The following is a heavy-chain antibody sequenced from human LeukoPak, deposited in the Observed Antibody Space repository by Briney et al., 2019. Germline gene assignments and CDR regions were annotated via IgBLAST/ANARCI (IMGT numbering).Heavy chain of an antibody. V-gene: IGHV4-30-2*01. J-gene: IGHJ4*02. CDR1: GDSISSGGYY. D-gene: IGHD6-13*01. CDR2: ISHSGST. CDR3: ATHIPAAAMGDY. Sequence: PSQTLSLTCTVSGDSISSGGYYWSWIRQPPGKGLEWIGYISHSGSTYYNPSLKSRVTISVDRSKNQFSLQLSSVTAADTAVYYCATHIPAAAMGDYWGQGTLVTVSS.